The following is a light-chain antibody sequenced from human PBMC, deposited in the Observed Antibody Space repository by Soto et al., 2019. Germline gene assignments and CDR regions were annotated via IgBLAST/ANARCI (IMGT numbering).Light chain of an antibody. CDR2: DAS. Sequence: EVVMTQSPATLSVSPGERVTLSCRASEGISNDLAWYQQKPGQAPRLLIYDASTRATGIPDRFSGSGSGTDFTLTISRLEPEDSAVYYCQQYGSSPTWTFGQGTKVDIK. V-gene: IGKV3-20*01. CDR1: EGISND. J-gene: IGKJ1*01. CDR3: QQYGSSPTWT.